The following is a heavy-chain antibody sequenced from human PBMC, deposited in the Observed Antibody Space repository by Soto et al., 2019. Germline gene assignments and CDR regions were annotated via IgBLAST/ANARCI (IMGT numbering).Heavy chain of an antibody. CDR1: GGSISSYY. J-gene: IGHJ5*02. V-gene: IGHV4-4*07. D-gene: IGHD3-10*01. CDR2: IYSSGSP. Sequence: QVQLQESGPGLVKPSETLSLTCVVSGGSISSYYWSWIRQPAGKGLEWIGRIYSSGSPNYNPSLRSRVTMAGDTSNNQYSLKLTSLTAADTAVYYCARGPGSYNSFDLWGQGTLVTVSS. CDR3: ARGPGSYNSFDL.